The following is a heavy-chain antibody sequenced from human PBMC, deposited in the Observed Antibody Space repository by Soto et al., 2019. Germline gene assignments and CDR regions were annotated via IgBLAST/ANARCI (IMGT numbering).Heavy chain of an antibody. D-gene: IGHD7-27*01. J-gene: IGHJ5*02. CDR2: IKQDGSGK. V-gene: IGHV3-7*01. CDR3: ARESANWGSGWFDP. Sequence: GGSLRLSCAASGFTFSSYWMSWVRQAPGKGLEWVANIKQDGSGKYYVDSVKGRFTISRDNAKNSLYLQMNSLRAEDTAVYYCARESANWGSGWFDPWGQGTLVTVSS. CDR1: GFTFSSYW.